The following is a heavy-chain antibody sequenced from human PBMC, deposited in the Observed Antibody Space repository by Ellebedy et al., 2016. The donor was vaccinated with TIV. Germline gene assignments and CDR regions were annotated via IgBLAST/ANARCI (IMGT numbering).Heavy chain of an antibody. CDR3: ARKYCSTINCFFGWFDP. CDR2: MNSHNGNT. J-gene: IGHJ5*02. CDR1: GYTFTSYA. D-gene: IGHD2-2*01. Sequence: AASVKVSCKASGYTFTSYAISWVRQSPGQGLEWMGWMNSHNGNTNYTQKFQGRITMTTDTSTTTAYMELRSLRSDDTAVYYCARKYCSTINCFFGWFDPWGQGTLVTVSS. V-gene: IGHV1-18*04.